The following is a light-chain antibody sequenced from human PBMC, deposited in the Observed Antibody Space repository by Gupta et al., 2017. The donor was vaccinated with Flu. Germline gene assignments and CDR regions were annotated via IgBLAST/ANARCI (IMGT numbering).Light chain of an antibody. CDR3: SSYAGSNNLL. V-gene: IGLV2-8*01. J-gene: IGLJ2*01. CDR1: SSDVGGCKY. CDR2: EVN. Sequence: SALPPPPPNSGSPAQPIPTSCTLTSSDVGGCKYVSWYQQYPGKAPKLMIYEVNKRPSGVPDRFSGSKSGNTASLTVSGLQAEDEADYYCSSYAGSNNLLFGGGTKLTVL.